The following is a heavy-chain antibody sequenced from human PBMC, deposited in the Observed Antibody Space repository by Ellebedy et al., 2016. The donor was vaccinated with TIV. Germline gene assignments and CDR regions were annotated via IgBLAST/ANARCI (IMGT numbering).Heavy chain of an antibody. V-gene: IGHV4-61*01. CDR1: GGSVSSGSYY. Sequence: SETLSLXCTVSGGSVSSGSYYWSWIRQPPGKGLEWIGYIYYSGSTNYNPSLKSRVTTSVDTSKNQFSLKLSSVTAADTAVYYCASSGYDAVIDYWGQGTLVTVSS. CDR2: IYYSGST. D-gene: IGHD5-12*01. CDR3: ASSGYDAVIDY. J-gene: IGHJ4*02.